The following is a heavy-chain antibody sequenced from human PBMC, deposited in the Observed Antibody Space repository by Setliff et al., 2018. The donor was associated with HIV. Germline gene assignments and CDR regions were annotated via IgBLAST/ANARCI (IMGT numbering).Heavy chain of an antibody. J-gene: IGHJ4*02. CDR1: GFTFSNYA. CDR2: VKQDGTET. CDR3: ARWGSGSYERVFDY. Sequence: GESLKISCAASGFTFSNYAMSWVRQAPGKGLESVANVKQDGTETLYVDSVKGRFTISRDNANNLVYLQMNSLRVEDTAVYFCARWGSGSYERVFDYWGQGMLVTVSS. D-gene: IGHD1-26*01. V-gene: IGHV3-7*01.